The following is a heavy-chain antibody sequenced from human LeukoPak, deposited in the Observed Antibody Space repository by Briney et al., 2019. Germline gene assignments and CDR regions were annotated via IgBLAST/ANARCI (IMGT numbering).Heavy chain of an antibody. D-gene: IGHD1-1*01. J-gene: IGHJ4*02. Sequence: KPSETLSLTCTVSGGSVSSGSYSWSWIRQPPGKGLEWIGYIYYSGSTNYNPSLKSRVTVSVDTSKNQFSLKLSSVTAADTAVYYCARTTPWNDRSAAYFDYWGQGTLVTVSS. CDR2: IYYSGST. CDR3: ARTTPWNDRSAAYFDY. V-gene: IGHV4-61*01. CDR1: GGSVSSGSYS.